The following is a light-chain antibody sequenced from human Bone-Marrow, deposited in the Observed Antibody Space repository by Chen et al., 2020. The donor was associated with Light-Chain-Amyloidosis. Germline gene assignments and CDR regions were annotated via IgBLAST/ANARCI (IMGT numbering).Light chain of an antibody. V-gene: IGLV3-25*03. J-gene: IGLJ2*01. Sequence: SYELTQPPSVSVSPGPTARITCSGDDLPTKYAYWYQQKPGQAPVLVIHRDTVRAAGISERFSGASAGTTATLTNGGVQAEDEDDDHSNSADSSGSEEVIFGGGTELAVL. CDR3: NSADSSGSEEVI. CDR1: DLPTKY. CDR2: RDT.